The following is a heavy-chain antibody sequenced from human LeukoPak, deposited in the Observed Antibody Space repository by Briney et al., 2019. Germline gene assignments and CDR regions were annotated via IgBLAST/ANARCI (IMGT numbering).Heavy chain of an antibody. CDR2: IYHSGST. CDR3: ARVVSPYYYDSSAPPYYFDY. J-gene: IGHJ4*02. V-gene: IGHV4-30-2*01. D-gene: IGHD3-22*01. CDR1: GGSISSGGYY. Sequence: PSETLSLTCIVSGGSISSGGYYWGWIRQPPGKGLEWIGYIYHSGSTYYNPSLKSRVTISVDRSKNQFSLKLSSVTAADTAVYYCARVVSPYYYDSSAPPYYFDYWGQGTLVTVSS.